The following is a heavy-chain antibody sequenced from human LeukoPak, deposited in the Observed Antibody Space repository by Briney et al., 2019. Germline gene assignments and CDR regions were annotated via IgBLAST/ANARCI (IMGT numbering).Heavy chain of an antibody. CDR3: AAQSDVLPAFDI. CDR2: IVVCSGNT. V-gene: IGHV1-58*02. CDR1: GFTFTNSA. Sequence: SVKVSCKASGFTFTNSAMQWVRQARGQRLEWIGWIVVCSGNTNYPQKFQERVTITRDMSTSTAYMELSSLRSEDTAADYGAAQSDVLPAFDIWGQGTMVTVSS. D-gene: IGHD2-8*01. J-gene: IGHJ3*02.